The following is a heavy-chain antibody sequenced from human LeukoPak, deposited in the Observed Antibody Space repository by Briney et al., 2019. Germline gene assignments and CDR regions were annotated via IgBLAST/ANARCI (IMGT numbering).Heavy chain of an antibody. CDR1: GGSISSYY. Sequence: SETLSLTCTVSGGSISSYYWSWIRQPPGKGLEWIGYIYYSGSTNYNPSLKSRVTISVDTSKNQFSLKLSSVTAADTAVYYCARVTFADTAMVEYYFDYWGQGTLVTVSP. CDR2: IYYSGST. J-gene: IGHJ4*02. CDR3: ARVTFADTAMVEYYFDY. D-gene: IGHD5-18*01. V-gene: IGHV4-59*01.